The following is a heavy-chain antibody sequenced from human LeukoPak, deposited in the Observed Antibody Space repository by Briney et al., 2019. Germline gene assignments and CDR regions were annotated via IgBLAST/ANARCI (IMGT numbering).Heavy chain of an antibody. V-gene: IGHV3-23*01. Sequence: GGSLRLSCEASGFTFGSHAMYWVRQAPGKGLEWVAGIFGSGGSPHYADSVKGRFTISRDNSRNTVYLQINSLRAEDTAIYYCAKEVLVVIESYFDSWGQGTLVTVSS. CDR3: AKEVLVVIESYFDS. J-gene: IGHJ4*02. CDR2: IFGSGGSP. D-gene: IGHD3-22*01. CDR1: GFTFGSHA.